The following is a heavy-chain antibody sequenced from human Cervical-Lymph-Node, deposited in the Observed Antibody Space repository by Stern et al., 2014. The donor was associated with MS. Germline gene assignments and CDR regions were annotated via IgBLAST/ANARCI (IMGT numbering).Heavy chain of an antibody. V-gene: IGHV1-69*09. CDR3: ARGVVSNRAAATLHNLFDP. J-gene: IGHJ5*02. CDR2: IIPILGLA. CDR1: GGTFSSSYA. Sequence: VQLVESGAEVKKPGSSMNVSCKTSGGTFSSSYAITWMRQAPGQGLEWMGRIIPILGLAKYAQKFQGRVIITADKSTSTTYMELNSLRSEDTAVYYCARGVVSNRAAATLHNLFDPWGQGTLVTVSS. D-gene: IGHD2-15*01.